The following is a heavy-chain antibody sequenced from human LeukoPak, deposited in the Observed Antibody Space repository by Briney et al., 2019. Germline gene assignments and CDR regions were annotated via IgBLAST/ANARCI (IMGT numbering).Heavy chain of an antibody. CDR3: ATALFSSTWYAGSDY. D-gene: IGHD6-13*01. CDR2: IYPGDSDT. Sequence: GESLKISCKGSGYSFTSFWIGWVRQMPGKGLEWMGVIYPGDSDTRYSPSFQGQVTISADKSINTAYLQWSSPKASDTAMYYCATALFSSTWYAGSDYWGQGTLVTVSS. CDR1: GYSFTSFW. J-gene: IGHJ4*02. V-gene: IGHV5-51*01.